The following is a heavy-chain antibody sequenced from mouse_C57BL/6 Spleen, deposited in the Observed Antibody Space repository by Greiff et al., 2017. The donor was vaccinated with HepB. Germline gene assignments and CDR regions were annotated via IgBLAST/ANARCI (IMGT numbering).Heavy chain of an antibody. CDR3: ARSHYYGSSNPHY. D-gene: IGHD1-1*01. J-gene: IGHJ2*01. CDR1: GYTFTSYW. Sequence: VKLQQPGTELVKPGASVKLSCKASGYTFTSYWMHWVKQRPGQGLEWIGNINPSNGGTNYNEKFKSKATLTVDKSSSTAYMQLSSLTSEDSAVYYCARSHYYGSSNPHYWGQGTTLTVSS. CDR2: INPSNGGT. V-gene: IGHV1-53*01.